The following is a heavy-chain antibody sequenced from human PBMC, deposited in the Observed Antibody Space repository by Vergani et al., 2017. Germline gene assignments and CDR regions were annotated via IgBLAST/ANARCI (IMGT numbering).Heavy chain of an antibody. Sequence: QVKLQESGPGPVKPSETLSLTCTVSGASVNSYYWSWIRQPPGKGLEWMGYVSFRGDTLYDPSVKGRMTISLNTSSNQFSLYLTSVTAADTAVYYCASDTHSGQRADRWGQGILVTVTS. CDR3: ASDTHSGQRADR. CDR1: GASVNSYY. D-gene: IGHD6-19*01. J-gene: IGHJ5*02. V-gene: IGHV4-59*02. CDR2: VSFRGDT.